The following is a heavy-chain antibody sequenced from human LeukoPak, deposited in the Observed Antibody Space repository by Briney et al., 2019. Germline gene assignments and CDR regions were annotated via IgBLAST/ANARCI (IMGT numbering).Heavy chain of an antibody. CDR3: ARDRSDDFWSGWSFDL. J-gene: IGHJ2*01. V-gene: IGHV1-18*01. D-gene: IGHD3-3*01. Sequence: EASVTVSFTASGYTFTIYGISWGRQTPGQGLEWMGWFSAYIGNTNYAQNLQGRVTMTTDTSTSTAYMELGSLRSDDTALYYCARDRSDDFWSGWSFDLWGRGTLVTVSS. CDR2: FSAYIGNT. CDR1: GYTFTIYG.